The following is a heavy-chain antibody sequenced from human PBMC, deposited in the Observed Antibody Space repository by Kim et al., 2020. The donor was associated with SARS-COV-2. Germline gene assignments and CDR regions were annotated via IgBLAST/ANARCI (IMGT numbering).Heavy chain of an antibody. CDR2: IVVGSGNT. Sequence: SVKVSCKASGFTFTSSAVQWVRQARGQRLEWIGWIVVGSGNTNYAQKFQERVTITRDMSTSTAYMELSSLRSEDTAVYYCAAEVRDGYNLGDYWGQGTLVTVSS. D-gene: IGHD5-12*01. CDR1: GFTFTSSA. CDR3: AAEVRDGYNLGDY. J-gene: IGHJ4*02. V-gene: IGHV1-58*01.